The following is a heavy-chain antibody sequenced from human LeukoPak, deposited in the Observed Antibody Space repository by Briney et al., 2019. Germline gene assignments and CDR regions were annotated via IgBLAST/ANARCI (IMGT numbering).Heavy chain of an antibody. J-gene: IGHJ4*02. Sequence: ASVKVSCKASGYTFTSYYMHWVRQAPGQGPEWMGIINPSGGSTSYAQKFQGRVTMTRDTSTSTVYMELSSLRSEDTAVYYCARDSSPTIIAAAGAFDYWGQGTLVTVSS. CDR1: GYTFTSYY. V-gene: IGHV1-46*01. CDR2: INPSGGST. CDR3: ARDSSPTIIAAAGAFDY. D-gene: IGHD6-13*01.